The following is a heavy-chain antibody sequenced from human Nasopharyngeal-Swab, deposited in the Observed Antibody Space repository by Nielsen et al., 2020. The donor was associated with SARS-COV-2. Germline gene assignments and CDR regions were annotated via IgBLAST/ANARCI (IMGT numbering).Heavy chain of an antibody. Sequence: ASVKVSCKASRYTFTSYYMHWVRQAPGQGLEWMGIINPSGGSTSYAQKFQGRVTMTRDTSTSTVYMELSSLRSEDTAVYYCARVFGDILTGSILPKGFDYWGQGTLVTVSS. J-gene: IGHJ4*02. CDR3: ARVFGDILTGSILPKGFDY. D-gene: IGHD3-9*01. CDR2: INPSGGST. CDR1: RYTFTSYY. V-gene: IGHV1-46*01.